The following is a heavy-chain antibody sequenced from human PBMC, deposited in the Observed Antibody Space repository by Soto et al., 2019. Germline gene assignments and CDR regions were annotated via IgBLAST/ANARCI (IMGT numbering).Heavy chain of an antibody. CDR3: ARGLTGGAAADPNNWYDP. Sequence: SETLSLTCAVYGGSFSGYYWSWIRQPPGKGLEWIGEINHSGSTNYNPSLKSRVTISVDTSKNQFSLKLSSVTAADTAVYYCARGLTGGAAADPNNWYDPWGQGTQVTASS. V-gene: IGHV4-34*01. D-gene: IGHD6-13*01. J-gene: IGHJ5*02. CDR2: INHSGST. CDR1: GGSFSGYY.